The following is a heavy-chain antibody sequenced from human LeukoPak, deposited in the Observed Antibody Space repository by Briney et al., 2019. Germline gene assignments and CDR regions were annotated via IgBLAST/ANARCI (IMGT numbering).Heavy chain of an antibody. CDR3: AGPYYYDGYFDY. CDR2: ISAYNGNT. CDR1: GYPFKTHG. D-gene: IGHD3-22*01. J-gene: IGHJ4*02. V-gene: IGHV1-18*01. Sequence: ASVTVSCKASGYPFKTHGISWVRQAPGQGLEWMGWISAYNGNTNYAQNLQGRVTMTTDTSTSTAYMELRSLRSDDTAVYYCAGPYYYDGYFDYWGQGTLVTVSS.